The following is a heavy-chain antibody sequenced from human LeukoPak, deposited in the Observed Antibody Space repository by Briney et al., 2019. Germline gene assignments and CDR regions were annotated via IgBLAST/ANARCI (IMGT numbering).Heavy chain of an antibody. CDR1: GFTFSSYW. D-gene: IGHD5-18*01. V-gene: IGHV3-74*01. CDR3: ARGEKTAMVTAADY. CDR2: INSDGSST. Sequence: PGGSLRLSCAASGFTFSSYWMHWVRQAPGKGLVWVSRINSDGSSTSYADSVKGRFTISRDNAKNTLYLQMNSLRAEDTAVYYCARGEKTAMVTAADYWGQGTLVTVSS. J-gene: IGHJ4*02.